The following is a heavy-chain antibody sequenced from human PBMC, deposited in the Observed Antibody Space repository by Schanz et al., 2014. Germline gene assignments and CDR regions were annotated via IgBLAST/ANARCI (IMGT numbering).Heavy chain of an antibody. CDR1: GFTFSNFA. CDR2: ISYDGSHK. CDR3: ARDGRPPFYGSGEHYY. V-gene: IGHV3-30*04. D-gene: IGHD3-10*01. J-gene: IGHJ4*02. Sequence: QVQLVESGGGVVQPGRSLRLSCAASGFTFSNFAIHWVRQAPGKGLEWVAVISYDGSHKDYADSVKGRFTISRDNAKNSLYLQMNSLRAEDTAVYYCARDGRPPFYGSGEHYYWGQGTLVNVSA.